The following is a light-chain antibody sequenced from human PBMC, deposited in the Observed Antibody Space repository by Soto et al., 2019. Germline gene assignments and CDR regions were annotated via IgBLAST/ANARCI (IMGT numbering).Light chain of an antibody. CDR1: QSISSW. CDR3: QQHQT. J-gene: IGKJ2*01. CDR2: KAS. V-gene: IGKV1-5*03. Sequence: DIQMTQSPSTLSASVGDRVTITCRASQSISSWLAWYQQKPGKAPKLLIYKASSLESGVPSRFSGSGSGTEFTLTISSLPPDDFATSYCQQHQTFGQGTTLEIK.